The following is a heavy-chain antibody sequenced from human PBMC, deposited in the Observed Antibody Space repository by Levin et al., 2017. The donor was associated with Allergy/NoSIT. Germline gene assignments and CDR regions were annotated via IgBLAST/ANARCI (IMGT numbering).Heavy chain of an antibody. CDR2: IYYSGSA. D-gene: IGHD6-13*01. CDR1: GASISGSSDY. J-gene: IGHJ4*02. Sequence: ASETLSLTCTVSGASISGSSDYWGWIRQPPGKGLEWIGYIYYSGSAYYNPSLKSRVTMSVDTSKNQFSLKLSSVTAADTAVYYCARQVGYSRTSDYWGQGTLVTVSS. V-gene: IGHV4-39*01. CDR3: ARQVGYSRTSDY.